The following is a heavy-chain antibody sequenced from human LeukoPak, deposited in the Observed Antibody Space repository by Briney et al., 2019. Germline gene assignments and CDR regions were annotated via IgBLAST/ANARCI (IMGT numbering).Heavy chain of an antibody. J-gene: IGHJ5*02. CDR3: ASVTMIVVA. Sequence: SVTLSLTCTVSGGSISSSSYYWGWIRQPPGKGLEWIGIIYYSGSTYYNPSLKSRVTISVDTSKNQFSLKLSSVTAADTAVYYCASVTMIVVAWGQGTLVTVSS. D-gene: IGHD3-22*01. CDR2: IYYSGST. V-gene: IGHV4-39*01. CDR1: GGSISSSSYY.